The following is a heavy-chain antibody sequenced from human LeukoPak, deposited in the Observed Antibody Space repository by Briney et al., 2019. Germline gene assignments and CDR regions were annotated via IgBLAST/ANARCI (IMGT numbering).Heavy chain of an antibody. V-gene: IGHV1-2*02. CDR3: ARGEDLKYCSSTSCYYYFDY. Sequence: ASVKVSCKASGYTFTGYYMHWVRQAPGQGLEWMGWINPNSGGTNYAQKSQGRVTMTRDTSISTAYMELSRLRSDDTAVYYCARGEDLKYCSSTSCYYYFDYWGQGTLVTVSS. CDR2: INPNSGGT. CDR1: GYTFTGYY. D-gene: IGHD2-2*01. J-gene: IGHJ4*02.